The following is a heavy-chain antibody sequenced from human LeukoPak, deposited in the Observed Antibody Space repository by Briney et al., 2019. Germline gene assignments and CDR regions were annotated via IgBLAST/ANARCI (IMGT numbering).Heavy chain of an antibody. CDR1: GFTFSSYS. V-gene: IGHV3-21*01. D-gene: IGHD2-2*01. Sequence: GGSLRLSCAASGFTFSSYSMNWVRQAPGKGLEWVSSISSSSSYIYYADSVKGRFTISRDNAKNSLYLQMNSLRAEDTAVYYCARADIVVVPAADLYYFDYWGQGTLVTVSS. CDR3: ARADIVVVPAADLYYFDY. J-gene: IGHJ4*02. CDR2: ISSSSSYI.